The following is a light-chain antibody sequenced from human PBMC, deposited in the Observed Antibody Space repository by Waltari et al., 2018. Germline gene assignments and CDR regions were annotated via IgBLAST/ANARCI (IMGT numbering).Light chain of an antibody. CDR3: QHYLRLPVT. J-gene: IGKJ1*01. CDR1: QSVSRA. V-gene: IGKV3-20*01. CDR2: GAS. Sequence: EIVLTQSPGTLSLSLGERATLACRASQSVSRALTWYQQKPGQAPRLLIYGASTRATGIPDRLSGSGSGTDFSLTISRLGRDDFAVYYCQHYLRLPVTFGQGTTVEI.